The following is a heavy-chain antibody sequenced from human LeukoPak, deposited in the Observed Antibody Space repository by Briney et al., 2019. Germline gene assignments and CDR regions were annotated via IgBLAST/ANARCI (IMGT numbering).Heavy chain of an antibody. CDR1: AGSISSYY. V-gene: IGHV4-4*07. CDR2: IYTSGTT. Sequence: SETLSLTCTVSAGSISSYYWSWIRHPAGKGLEWIGRIYTSGTTNYNTSLKSRVTMSVDTARNQCSLKLSSVTAADTVVYYCARGTLVAFDIWGQGTMVTVSS. D-gene: IGHD1-1*01. J-gene: IGHJ3*02. CDR3: ARGTLVAFDI.